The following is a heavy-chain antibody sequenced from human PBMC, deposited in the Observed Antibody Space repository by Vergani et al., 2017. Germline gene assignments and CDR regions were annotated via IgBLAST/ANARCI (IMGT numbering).Heavy chain of an antibody. CDR1: GASIRSSNYY. D-gene: IGHD6-19*01. CDR2: IYYSGST. Sequence: QLQLQESGPGLVKPSATLSLTCSVSGASIRSSNYYWGWIRQPPGKGLEWIASIYYSGSTYYNPSLKSRVTISVDTSKNQFSLKLSSVTAADTAVYFCARHSTVEWLVKLGWIDPWGQGTWSPSPQ. CDR3: ARHSTVEWLVKLGWIDP. J-gene: IGHJ5*02. V-gene: IGHV4-39*01.